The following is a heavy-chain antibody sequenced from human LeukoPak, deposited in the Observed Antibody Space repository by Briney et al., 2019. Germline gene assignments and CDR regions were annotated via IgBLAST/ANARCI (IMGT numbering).Heavy chain of an antibody. V-gene: IGHV3-23*01. J-gene: IGHJ4*02. D-gene: IGHD1-26*01. CDR3: VKPVGAIPSANYFDY. CDR1: GFTFSSYA. Sequence: GGSLRLSCAASGFTFSSYAMSWVRQAPGKGLEWVSAISGSGGSTYYADSVKGRFTIFRDNSKNTLYLQMNSLRAEDTAVYYCVKPVGAIPSANYFDYWGQGTLVTVSS. CDR2: ISGSGGST.